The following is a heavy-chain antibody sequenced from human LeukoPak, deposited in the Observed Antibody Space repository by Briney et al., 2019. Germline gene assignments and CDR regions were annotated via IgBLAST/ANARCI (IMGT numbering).Heavy chain of an antibody. D-gene: IGHD3-10*01. Sequence: GGSLRLSCAASGFTFSSYGMHWVRQAPGKGLEWVAVISYDGSNKYYADSVKGRFTISRDNSKNTLYLQMNSLRAEDTAVYYCAKSSDYYGSGSYLVALYFGDYFDYWGQGTLVTVSS. CDR2: ISYDGSNK. V-gene: IGHV3-30*18. J-gene: IGHJ4*02. CDR1: GFTFSSYG. CDR3: AKSSDYYGSGSYLVALYFGDYFDY.